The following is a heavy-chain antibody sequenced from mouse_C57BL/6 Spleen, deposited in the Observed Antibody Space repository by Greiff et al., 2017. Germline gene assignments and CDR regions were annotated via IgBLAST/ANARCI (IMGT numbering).Heavy chain of an antibody. CDR3: TRAVHYYGSSYGYAMDY. J-gene: IGHJ4*01. Sequence: EVQRVESGEGLVKPGGSLKLSCAASGFTFSSYAMSWVRQTPEKRLEWVAYISSGGDYIYYADTVKGRFTISRDNARNTLYLQMSSLKSEDTAMYYCTRAVHYYGSSYGYAMDYWGQGTSVTVSS. D-gene: IGHD1-1*01. V-gene: IGHV5-9-1*02. CDR1: GFTFSSYA. CDR2: ISSGGDYI.